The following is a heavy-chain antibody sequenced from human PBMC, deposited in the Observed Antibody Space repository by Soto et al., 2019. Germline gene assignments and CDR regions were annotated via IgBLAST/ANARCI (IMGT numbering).Heavy chain of an antibody. J-gene: IGHJ4*02. D-gene: IGHD4-17*01. Sequence: QVQLQESGPGLVKPSQTLSLTCTVSGGSISSGNYYWSWIRQHPGKGLEWIGYIYYSGTTYYNPSLKSRVIISVDTSKNQFSLKLSSVTAADTAVYYCAIQATVTTSFDYWGQGTLVTVSA. CDR1: GGSISSGNYY. CDR2: IYYSGTT. CDR3: AIQATVTTSFDY. V-gene: IGHV4-31*03.